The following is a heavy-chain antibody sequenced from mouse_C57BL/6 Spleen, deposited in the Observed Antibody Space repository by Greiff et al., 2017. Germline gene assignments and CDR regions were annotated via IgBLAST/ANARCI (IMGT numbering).Heavy chain of an antibody. CDR3: ARSDYYGSSSYYYAMDY. Sequence: EVQMQQSGPELVKPGASVKISCKASGYSFTDYNMNWVKQSNGKSLEWIGVINPNYGTTSYNQKFKGKATLTVDQSSSTAYMQLNSLTSEDSAVYYCARSDYYGSSSYYYAMDYWGQGTSVTVSS. J-gene: IGHJ4*01. CDR1: GYSFTDYN. V-gene: IGHV1-39*01. CDR2: INPNYGTT. D-gene: IGHD1-1*01.